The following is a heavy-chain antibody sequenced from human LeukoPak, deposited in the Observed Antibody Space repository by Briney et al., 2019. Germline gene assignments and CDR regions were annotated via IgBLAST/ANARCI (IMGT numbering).Heavy chain of an antibody. Sequence: SETLSLTCTVSGGSISSYYWSWIRQPPGKGLEWIGYIYYSGSTNYNPSLKSRVTISVNTSKNQFSLKLSSVTAADTAVYYCARVTTVVTPRFDPWGQGTLVTVSS. CDR1: GGSISSYY. V-gene: IGHV4-59*01. CDR2: IYYSGST. D-gene: IGHD4-23*01. J-gene: IGHJ5*02. CDR3: ARVTTVVTPRFDP.